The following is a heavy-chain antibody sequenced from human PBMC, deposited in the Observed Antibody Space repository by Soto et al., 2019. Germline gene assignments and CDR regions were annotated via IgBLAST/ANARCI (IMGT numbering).Heavy chain of an antibody. V-gene: IGHV5-51*01. J-gene: IGHJ6*02. CDR3: ARCDKYGRGQRSGMDV. Sequence: GESLKISCKGSGYSFTSYWIGWVRQMPGKGLEWMGIIYPGDSDTRYSPSFRGQVTISADKSISTAYLQWSSLKASDTAMYYCARCDKYGRGQRSGMDVWGQGTTVTVAS. D-gene: IGHD6-6*01. CDR2: IYPGDSDT. CDR1: GYSFTSYW.